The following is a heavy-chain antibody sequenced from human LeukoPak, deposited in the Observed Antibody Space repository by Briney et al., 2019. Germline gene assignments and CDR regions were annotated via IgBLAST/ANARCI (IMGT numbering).Heavy chain of an antibody. CDR2: IMPLFGTA. V-gene: IGHV1-69*06. Sequence: SVKVSCKASGYTFTSYGISWVRQAPGQGLEWMGGIMPLFGTAKNAQKFQGRVTITADKSTSTAYMELSSLRSEDTAVYYCASGRTDIVVVPATLRNYYFDYWGQGTLVTVSS. D-gene: IGHD2-2*01. CDR3: ASGRTDIVVVPATLRNYYFDY. CDR1: GYTFTSYG. J-gene: IGHJ4*02.